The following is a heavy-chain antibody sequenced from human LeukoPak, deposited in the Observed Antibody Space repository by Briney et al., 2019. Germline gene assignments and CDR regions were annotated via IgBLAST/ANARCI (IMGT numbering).Heavy chain of an antibody. D-gene: IGHD6-6*01. V-gene: IGHV4-59*01. CDR1: GDSISTYY. J-gene: IGHJ5*02. CDR3: ARGISTSPFLFDP. CDR2: IYYSGNT. Sequence: SETLSLTCTVSGDSISTYYWSWIRQPPGKGLEWIGYIYYSGNTNYNPSLKSRVTISVDTSMNQFSLKLSSVTAADTAMYYCARGISTSPFLFDPWGQGTLVTVSS.